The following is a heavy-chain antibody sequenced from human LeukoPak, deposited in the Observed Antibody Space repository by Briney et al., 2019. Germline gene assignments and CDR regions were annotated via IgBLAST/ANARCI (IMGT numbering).Heavy chain of an antibody. CDR2: IIHSGST. CDR1: GDSISSSGFY. V-gene: IGHV4-39*07. D-gene: IGHD3-10*01. J-gene: IGHJ4*02. CDR3: ARVQYYYGSGSYLTD. Sequence: SETLSLTCTVSGDSISSSGFYWNWIRQPPGKGLEWIGEIIHSGSTNYNPSLKSRVTISVDTSKNQFSLKLSSVTAADTAVYYCARVQYYYGSGSYLTDWGQGTLVTVSS.